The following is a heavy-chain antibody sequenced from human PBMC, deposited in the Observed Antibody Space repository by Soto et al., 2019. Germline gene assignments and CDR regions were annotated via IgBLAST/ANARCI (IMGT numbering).Heavy chain of an antibody. V-gene: IGHV3-23*01. D-gene: IGHD2-8*02. Sequence: GGSLRLSCVVSGFTFSSYAMTWVRQTPWKGLEWVSYISGSGGSTYYADSVKGRFTISRDNSKNTVYLQMNSLRAEDTAVYYYAKEAGRGGIVLVTDYFDYWGQGTRVTVSS. CDR3: AKEAGRGGIVLVTDYFDY. CDR1: GFTFSSYA. J-gene: IGHJ4*02. CDR2: ISGSGGST.